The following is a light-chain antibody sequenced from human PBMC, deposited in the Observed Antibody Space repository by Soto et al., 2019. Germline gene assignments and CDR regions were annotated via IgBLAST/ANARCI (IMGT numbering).Light chain of an antibody. Sequence: DIQLTQSPPSLSASVGDRVTITCRASQGVSSSLAWYHQQPGKAPKLLIYAATTLQSGVPSRFSGSGSGTDFTLTINSLQPEDFATYYCQQLHSYPFTFGQGTRLEIK. CDR1: QGVSSS. CDR2: AAT. V-gene: IGKV1-9*01. J-gene: IGKJ5*01. CDR3: QQLHSYPFT.